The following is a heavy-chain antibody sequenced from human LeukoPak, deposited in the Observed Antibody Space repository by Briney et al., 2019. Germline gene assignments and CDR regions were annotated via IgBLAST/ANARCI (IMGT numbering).Heavy chain of an antibody. CDR1: GFTFDDYA. V-gene: IGHV3-9*01. CDR3: AKDIRHGHYDFWSGYPFDAFDI. Sequence: GGSLRLSCAASGFTFDDYATHWVRQAPGKGLEWVSGISWNSGSIGYADSVKGRFTISRDNAKNSLYLQMNSLRAEDTALYYCAKDIRHGHYDFWSGYPFDAFDIWGQGTMVTVSS. D-gene: IGHD3-3*01. CDR2: ISWNSGSI. J-gene: IGHJ3*02.